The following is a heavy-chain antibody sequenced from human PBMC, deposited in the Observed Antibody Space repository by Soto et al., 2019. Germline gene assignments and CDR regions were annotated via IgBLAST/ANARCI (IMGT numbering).Heavy chain of an antibody. J-gene: IGHJ4*02. V-gene: IGHV3-30*18. Sequence: QVQLVESGGGVVQPGRSLRLSCAASGFTFSVYGMHWVRQPPGKGLEWMAVISSDGTSEHYADPVKGRFTISRDNSRNTLYLQMNSLSLEDTAVYYCAKTITTYSGDYRGRGGLLENWGQGTLVTVSS. CDR2: ISSDGTSE. D-gene: IGHD3-22*01. CDR3: AKTITTYSGDYRGRGGLLEN. CDR1: GFTFSVYG.